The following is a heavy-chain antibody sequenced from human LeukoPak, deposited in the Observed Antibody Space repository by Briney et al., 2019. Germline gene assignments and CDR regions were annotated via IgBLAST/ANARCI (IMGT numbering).Heavy chain of an antibody. CDR1: GGSFSGYY. V-gene: IGHV4-34*01. CDR3: ASRGATIPFDY. CDR2: INHSGST. Sequence: SETLSLTCAVYGGSFSGYYWSWIRQPPGKGLEWIGEINHSGSTNYNPSLKSRVTISVDTSKNQFSLKLGSVTAADTAVYYCASRGATIPFDYWGQGTLVTVSS. J-gene: IGHJ4*02. D-gene: IGHD5-12*01.